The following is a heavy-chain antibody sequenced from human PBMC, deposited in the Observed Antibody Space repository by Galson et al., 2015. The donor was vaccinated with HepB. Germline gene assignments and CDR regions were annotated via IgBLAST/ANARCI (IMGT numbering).Heavy chain of an antibody. Sequence: SLRLSCAASGFTFTNFAMSWVRQAPGKGLEWVSSISGSGGSTFYADSVKGRFTISRDNSKNTLYLQMNSLRAEDTALYSCAKSGLDASGSWYYYYGMDVWGQGTTVTVSS. J-gene: IGHJ6*02. CDR1: GFTFTNFA. V-gene: IGHV3-23*01. CDR3: AKSGLDASGSWYYYYGMDV. D-gene: IGHD3-10*01. CDR2: ISGSGGST.